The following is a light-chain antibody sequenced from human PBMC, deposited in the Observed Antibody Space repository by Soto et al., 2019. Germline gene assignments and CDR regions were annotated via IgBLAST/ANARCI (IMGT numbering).Light chain of an antibody. J-gene: IGLJ1*01. CDR3: SSFTGTTTLDV. CDR2: GVS. V-gene: IGLV2-14*03. Sequence: QSALAQPASVSGSPGQSMTISCTGTSSDVGAYKYVSWYQQHPGKVPKLIIYGVSNRPSGVSNRFSGSKSGNTAFLTISGLQPEDEADYYCSSFTGTTTLDVFGTGTKVTV. CDR1: SSDVGAYKY.